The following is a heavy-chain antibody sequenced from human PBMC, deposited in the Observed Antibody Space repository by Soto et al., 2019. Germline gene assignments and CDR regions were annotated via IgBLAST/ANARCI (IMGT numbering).Heavy chain of an antibody. CDR3: ARGPYSSSYSFDY. V-gene: IGHV3-21*01. CDR2: ISSSSSYI. D-gene: IGHD6-6*01. Sequence: PGGSLRLSCAASGFTFSSYSMNWVRQAPGKGLEWVSSISSSSSYIYYADSVKDRFTISRDNAKNSLYLQMNSLRAEDTAVYYCARGPYSSSYSFDYWGQGTLVTVSS. J-gene: IGHJ4*02. CDR1: GFTFSSYS.